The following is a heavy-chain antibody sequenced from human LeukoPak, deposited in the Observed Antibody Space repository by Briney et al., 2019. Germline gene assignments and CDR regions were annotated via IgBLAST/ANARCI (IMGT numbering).Heavy chain of an antibody. D-gene: IGHD6-19*01. V-gene: IGHV1-18*01. CDR3: ARVDAVAGISNWFDP. CDR2: ISAYNGNT. Sequence: ASVKVSCKASGYTFTSYGISWVRQAPGPGLEWMGWISAYNGNTKYAKKLQGRVTMTTDTSTSTAYMELRSLRSDDAAVYYCARVDAVAGISNWFDPWGQGTLVTVSS. J-gene: IGHJ5*02. CDR1: GYTFTSYG.